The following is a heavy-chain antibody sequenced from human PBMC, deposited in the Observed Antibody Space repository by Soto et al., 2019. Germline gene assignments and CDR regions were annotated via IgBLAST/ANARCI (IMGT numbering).Heavy chain of an antibody. D-gene: IGHD5-12*01. Sequence: SPSLSLTCAISVYRVSSNSAALNLIRQSPSRGLEWLGRTYYRSKWYNDYAVSVKSRITINPDTSKNQFSLQLNSVTPEDTAVYYCARDLSVATIGNWDGMDVWGQGTTVTVSS. CDR1: VYRVSSNSAA. CDR3: ARDLSVATIGNWDGMDV. V-gene: IGHV6-1*01. J-gene: IGHJ6*02. CDR2: TYYRSKWYN.